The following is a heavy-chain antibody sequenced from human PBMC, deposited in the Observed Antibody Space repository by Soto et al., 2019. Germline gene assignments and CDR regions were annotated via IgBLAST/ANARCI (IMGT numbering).Heavy chain of an antibody. V-gene: IGHV3-7*05. Sequence: EVQLVESGGGLVQPGGSLRLSCAASGFTFGNYWMTWVRQAPGKGLEWVANIKGDGSAKSYLDSVRGRFTVSRDNAENALFLQMNVLRAEDMGLYYCATDVSPGSSGYYLDAVDIWGQGTMVTVS. CDR2: IKGDGSAK. CDR3: ATDVSPGSSGYYLDAVDI. J-gene: IGHJ3*02. D-gene: IGHD6-25*01. CDR1: GFTFGNYW.